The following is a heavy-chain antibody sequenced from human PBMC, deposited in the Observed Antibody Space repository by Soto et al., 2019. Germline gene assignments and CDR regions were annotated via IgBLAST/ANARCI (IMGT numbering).Heavy chain of an antibody. J-gene: IGHJ6*02. V-gene: IGHV1-2*02. Sequence: GASVKVSCKASGYTFTGYYMHWVRQAPGQGLEWMGWINPNSGGTNYAQKFQGRVTMTRDTSISTAYMELSRLRSDDTAVYYCAREPPYDSSGLWYYGMDVWGQGTTVTSP. CDR3: AREPPYDSSGLWYYGMDV. CDR2: INPNSGGT. D-gene: IGHD3-22*01. CDR1: GYTFTGYY.